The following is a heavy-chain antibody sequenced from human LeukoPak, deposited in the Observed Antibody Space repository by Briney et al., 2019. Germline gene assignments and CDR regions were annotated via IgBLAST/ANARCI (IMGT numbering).Heavy chain of an antibody. Sequence: PSETLSLTCAVYGGSFSGYYWSWIRQPPGKGLEWIGEINHSGSTNYNPSLKSRVTISVDTSKNQFSLKLSSVTAADTAVYYCARHVPPDVLRYFDWSDAFDIWGQGTMVTVSS. CDR1: GGSFSGYY. CDR3: ARHVPPDVLRYFDWSDAFDI. D-gene: IGHD3-9*01. CDR2: INHSGST. J-gene: IGHJ3*02. V-gene: IGHV4-34*01.